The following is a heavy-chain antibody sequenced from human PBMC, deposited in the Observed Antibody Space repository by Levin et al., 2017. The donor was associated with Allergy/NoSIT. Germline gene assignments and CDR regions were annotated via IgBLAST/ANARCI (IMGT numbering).Heavy chain of an antibody. V-gene: IGHV3-30*18. D-gene: IGHD6-13*01. J-gene: IGHJ2*01. CDR3: VKDLQSGSWGLSASWYFDL. Sequence: GGSLRLSCAASGFTFSNYGMHWVRQAPDKGLEWVTLISSNENKKYYGDSVKGRFTISRDNSKNTLFLQMNSLRADDTAVYYCVKDLQSGSWGLSASWYFDLCGRGTLVTVSS. CDR1: GFTFSNYG. CDR2: ISSNENKK.